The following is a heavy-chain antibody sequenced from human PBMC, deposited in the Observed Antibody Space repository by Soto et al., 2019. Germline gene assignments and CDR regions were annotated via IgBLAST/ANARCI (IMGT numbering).Heavy chain of an antibody. CDR3: ARDVDADFRTDFDY. V-gene: IGHV3-21*04. CDR1: GFALSSYS. Sequence: PGGSLRLSCAASGFALSSYSIGWVRQAPGKGLEWVSFTFNFDGSLYYADSVKGRFAISRDNAKSSVYLEMESLRDEDTALYYCARDVDADFRTDFDYWGRGTLVTVSS. J-gene: IGHJ4*02. CDR2: TFNFDGSL. D-gene: IGHD4-17*01.